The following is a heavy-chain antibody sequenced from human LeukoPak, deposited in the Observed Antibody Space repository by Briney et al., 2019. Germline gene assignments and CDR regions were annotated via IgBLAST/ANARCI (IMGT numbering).Heavy chain of an antibody. CDR2: IHYSEST. CDR1: GGSVISDTYH. J-gene: IGHJ5*02. Sequence: PSETLSLTCTVSGGSVISDTYHWGWIRQPPGKGLEWIGSIHYSESTYYTPSLKTRITMSVDTSKNQFSLKLRSVTAADTAVYFCARHAEYNYFDPWGQGTLVTVSS. D-gene: IGHD3-10*01. CDR3: ARHAEYNYFDP. V-gene: IGHV4-39*01.